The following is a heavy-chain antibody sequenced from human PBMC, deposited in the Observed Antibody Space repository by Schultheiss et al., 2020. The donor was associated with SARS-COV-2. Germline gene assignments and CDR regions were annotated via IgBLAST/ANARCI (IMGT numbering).Heavy chain of an antibody. CDR3: AKERIAVAGTYVDY. CDR2: IKSKTDGGTT. Sequence: GGSLRLSCAASGFTFSNAWMSWVRQAPGKGLEWVGRIKSKTDGGTTDYAAPVKGRFTISRDDSKNTLYLQMNSLRAEDTAVYYCAKERIAVAGTYVDYWGQGTLVTVSS. J-gene: IGHJ4*02. V-gene: IGHV3-15*01. CDR1: GFTFSNAW. D-gene: IGHD6-19*01.